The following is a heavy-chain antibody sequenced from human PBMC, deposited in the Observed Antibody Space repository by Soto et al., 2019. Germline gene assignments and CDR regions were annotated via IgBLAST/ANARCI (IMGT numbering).Heavy chain of an antibody. CDR3: ARGAATGLGYYYYMDV. J-gene: IGHJ6*03. CDR1: GGTFSSYT. D-gene: IGHD2-15*01. CDR2: IIPILGIA. Sequence: ASLKVSCKASGGTFSSYTISWVRQAPGQGLEWMGRIIPILGIANYAQKFQGRVTITADKSTSTAYMELSSLRSEDTAVYYCARGAATGLGYYYYMDVWGKGTTVTVSS. V-gene: IGHV1-69*02.